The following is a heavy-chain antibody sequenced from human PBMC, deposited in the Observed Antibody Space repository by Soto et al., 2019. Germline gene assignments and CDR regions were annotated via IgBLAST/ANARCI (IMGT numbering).Heavy chain of an antibody. V-gene: IGHV3-23*01. D-gene: IGHD4-17*01. Sequence: EVQLLESGGGLVQPGGSLRLSCAASGFTFSSYAMSWVRQAPGKGLAWVSAISGSGGSTYYADSVKGRFTISRDNSKSTLYLQMTSLRAEDTAVYYCAKCPATVTTGSFDYWGQGTLVTVSS. CDR1: GFTFSSYA. CDR2: ISGSGGST. J-gene: IGHJ4*02. CDR3: AKCPATVTTGSFDY.